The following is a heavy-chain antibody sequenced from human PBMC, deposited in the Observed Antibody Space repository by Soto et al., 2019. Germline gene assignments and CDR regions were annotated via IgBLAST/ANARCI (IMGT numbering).Heavy chain of an antibody. CDR1: GGSISSDGYY. CDR2: IYYSGST. Sequence: QVQLQASGPGLVNPSHTLSLTCTVSGGSISSDGYYWSWIRQHPGKGLEWIGYIYYSGSTYYNPSLKSRVTIAVGTSKNQFSLKLSSVIAADMAVYYCARARSSSWHPMNAFDIWGQGTMVTVSS. CDR3: ARARSSSWHPMNAFDI. V-gene: IGHV4-31*03. D-gene: IGHD6-13*01. J-gene: IGHJ3*02.